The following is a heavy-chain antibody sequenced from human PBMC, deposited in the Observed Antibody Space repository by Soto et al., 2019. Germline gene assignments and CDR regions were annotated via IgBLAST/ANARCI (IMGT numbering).Heavy chain of an antibody. J-gene: IGHJ6*02. CDR3: AKWGYCSSTSCYSENGMDV. CDR1: GFSFSNYA. CDR2: IRGSGGST. V-gene: IGHV3-23*01. Sequence: QPGGSLRLSCAASGFSFSNYAMNWVRQAPGKGLEWVAAIRGSGGSTYYADSVKGRFTISRDNSKNTLYLQMNSMRAEDTAVYYCAKWGYCSSTSCYSENGMDVWGQGTTVTVSS. D-gene: IGHD2-2*01.